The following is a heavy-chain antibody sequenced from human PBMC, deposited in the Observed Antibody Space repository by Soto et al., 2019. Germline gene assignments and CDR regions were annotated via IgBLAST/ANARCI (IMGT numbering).Heavy chain of an antibody. CDR1: GFTFSTYW. CDR2: INSDGSST. D-gene: IGHD3-3*01. J-gene: IGHJ6*02. CDR3: ARGRSRFLEGSLGSMDV. Sequence: GGSLRLSCVASGFTFSTYWMYWVRQAPGKGLVWVSRINSDGSSTDYADSVKGRFTISRDNAKNTLSLQMNSLRAEDTAVYYCARGRSRFLEGSLGSMDVWGQGTTVTVSS. V-gene: IGHV3-74*01.